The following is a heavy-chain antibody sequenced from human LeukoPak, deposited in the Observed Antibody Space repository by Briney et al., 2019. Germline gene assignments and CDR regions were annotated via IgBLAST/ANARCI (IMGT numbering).Heavy chain of an antibody. CDR2: IYPGDSDT. D-gene: IGHD3-10*01. CDR3: ARQSVRGVIIPNWFDP. V-gene: IGHV5-51*01. Sequence: GESLKISCKGSGYSFTSYWIGWVRQMPGKGLEWMGIIYPGDSDTRYSPSFQGQVTISADKSIGTAYLQWSSLKASDTAMYYCARQSVRGVIIPNWFDPWGQGTLVTVSS. J-gene: IGHJ5*02. CDR1: GYSFTSYW.